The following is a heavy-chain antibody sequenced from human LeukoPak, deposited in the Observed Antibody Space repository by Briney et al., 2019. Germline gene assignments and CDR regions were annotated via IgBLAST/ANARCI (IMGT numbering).Heavy chain of an antibody. CDR1: GFTFSNYP. CDR2: VSSDGTYK. CDR3: AKDVDYGDYGGAH. D-gene: IGHD4-17*01. Sequence: GGSLRLSCAASGFTFSNYPLYWVRQAPGKGLEWVAAVSSDGTYKYYADSVEGRFTISRDDSKNTLYLQMHSLRTEDTAVYYCAKDVDYGDYGGAHWGQGTLVTVSS. V-gene: IGHV3-30*04. J-gene: IGHJ4*02.